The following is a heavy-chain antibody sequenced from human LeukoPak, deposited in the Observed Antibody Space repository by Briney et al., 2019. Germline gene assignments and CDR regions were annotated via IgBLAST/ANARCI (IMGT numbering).Heavy chain of an antibody. J-gene: IGHJ4*02. V-gene: IGHV4-59*05. CDR1: GGSISSYY. D-gene: IGHD3-22*01. CDR3: ARGDLFYYDSSGLPGYFDY. Sequence: SETLSLTCTVSGGSISSYYWSWIRQPPGKGLEWIGSIYYSGSTYYNPSLKSRVTISVDTSKNQFSLKLSSVTAADTAVYYCARGDLFYYDSSGLPGYFDYWGQGTLVTVSS. CDR2: IYYSGST.